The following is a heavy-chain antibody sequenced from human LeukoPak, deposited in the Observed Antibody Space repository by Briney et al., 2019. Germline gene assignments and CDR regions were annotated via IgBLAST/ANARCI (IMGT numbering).Heavy chain of an antibody. V-gene: IGHV3-23*01. D-gene: IGHD3-22*01. CDR2: ISGSGGST. Sequence: PGGSLRLSCAAPGFTFSSYAMSWVRQAPGKGLEWVSAISGSGGSTYYADSVKGRFTISRDNSKNTLYLQMNSLRAEDTAVYYCAKEDVPYYYDNLQNDAFDIWGQGTMVTVSS. J-gene: IGHJ3*02. CDR1: GFTFSSYA. CDR3: AKEDVPYYYDNLQNDAFDI.